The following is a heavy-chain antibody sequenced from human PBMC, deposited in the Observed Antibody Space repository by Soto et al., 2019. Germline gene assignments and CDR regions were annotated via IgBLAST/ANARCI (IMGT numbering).Heavy chain of an antibody. CDR2: IYPGDSDT. CDR1: FW. J-gene: IGHJ6*01. Sequence: FWGRWVSKMTGKGLEWMGIIYPGDSDTRYSPSFQGQVTISADKSISTAYLQWSSLKASDTAMYYCARLISSSVAAMSGVYYGMDVWGQGISVTVSS. V-gene: IGHV5-51*01. D-gene: IGHD3-16*02. CDR3: ARLISSSVAAMSGVYYGMDV.